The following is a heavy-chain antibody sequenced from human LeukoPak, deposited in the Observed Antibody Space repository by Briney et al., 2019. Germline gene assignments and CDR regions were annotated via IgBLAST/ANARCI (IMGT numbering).Heavy chain of an antibody. CDR3: ARGRRVGATN. J-gene: IGHJ4*02. CDR1: GGSFSGYY. V-gene: IGHV4-34*01. D-gene: IGHD1-26*01. CDR2: INHSGST. Sequence: KPSETLSLTCAVYGGSFSGYYWSWIRQPPGKGLEWIGEINHSGSTNYNPSLKSRVTIPVDTSKNQFSLKLSSVTAADTAVYYCARGRRVGATNWGQGTLVTVSS.